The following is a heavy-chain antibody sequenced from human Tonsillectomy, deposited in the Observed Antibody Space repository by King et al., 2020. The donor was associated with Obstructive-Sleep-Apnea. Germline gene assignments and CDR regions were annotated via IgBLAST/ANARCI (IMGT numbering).Heavy chain of an antibody. V-gene: IGHV3-21*01. CDR1: GFTFSYYG. D-gene: IGHD2-21*02. CDR3: AREVWVFCGGDCYSQGWYYYGMDV. J-gene: IGHJ6*02. CDR2: ISSSSSYI. Sequence: QLVQSGGGLVKPGGSLRLSCAASGFTFSYYGMNWVRQAPGKGLELVSSISSSSSYIYYADSVKGRFTIARDNAKKSLYLQMNSLRAEDTAVYYCAREVWVFCGGDCYSQGWYYYGMDVWGQGTTVTVSS.